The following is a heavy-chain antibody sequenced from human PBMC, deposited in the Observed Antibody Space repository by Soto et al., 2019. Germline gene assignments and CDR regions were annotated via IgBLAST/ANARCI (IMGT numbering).Heavy chain of an antibody. Sequence: ASVKVSCKASGYTFTSYGISWVRQAPGQGLEWMGWISAYNGNTNYAQKLQGRVTMTTDTSTNTAYMELRSLRSDDTAVYYCARQVGQYYYYYYMDVWGKGTTVTVSS. CDR2: ISAYNGNT. CDR1: GYTFTSYG. J-gene: IGHJ6*03. D-gene: IGHD1-1*01. V-gene: IGHV1-18*01. CDR3: ARQVGQYYYYYYMDV.